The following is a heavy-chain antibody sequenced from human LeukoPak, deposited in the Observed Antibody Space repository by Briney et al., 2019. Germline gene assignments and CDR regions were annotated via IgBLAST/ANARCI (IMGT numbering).Heavy chain of an antibody. V-gene: IGHV1-18*01. CDR1: GYSFTGYG. D-gene: IGHD3-10*01. J-gene: IGHJ4*02. Sequence: ASVKVSCKASGYSFTGYGINWVRQAPGQGLEWMGWISNDNGITNYAHQFQGRVTMDTETYTSTAYMELRSLRSDDTAVYYCARGGFDYYGSGRAFDFWGQGTLVTVSS. CDR3: ARGGFDYYGSGRAFDF. CDR2: ISNDNGIT.